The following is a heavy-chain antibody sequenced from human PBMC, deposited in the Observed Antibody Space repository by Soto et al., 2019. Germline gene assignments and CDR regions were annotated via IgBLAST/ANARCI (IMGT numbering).Heavy chain of an antibody. D-gene: IGHD3-10*01. CDR1: GGSISSYY. V-gene: IGHV4-59*01. CDR3: ARRYGRAFDF. J-gene: IGHJ3*01. Sequence: QVQLQESGPGLVKPSETLSLTCTVSGGSISSYYWSWIRQPPGKGLEWIGYIFYSGSTNYNPSLXXXXXXXXXXXXXXXXXXXXSXXXXXXAXYYCARRYGRAFDFWGRGTMVTVSS. CDR2: IFYSGST.